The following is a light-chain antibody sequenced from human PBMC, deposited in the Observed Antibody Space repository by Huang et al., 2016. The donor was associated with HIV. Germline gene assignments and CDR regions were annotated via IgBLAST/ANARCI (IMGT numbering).Light chain of an antibody. CDR3: MQSLQSLT. CDR2: MAS. J-gene: IGKJ4*01. Sequence: DIVMTQSPLSLPVTPGELASISCRSSQSLVHDTGYSYLDWYLQKPGQSPQVLIYMASVRAPGIPDRFSGGGSGTNFTLEINRVDAEDVGTYYCMQSLQSLTFGGGTRLEIK. V-gene: IGKV2-28*01. CDR1: QSLVHDTGYSY.